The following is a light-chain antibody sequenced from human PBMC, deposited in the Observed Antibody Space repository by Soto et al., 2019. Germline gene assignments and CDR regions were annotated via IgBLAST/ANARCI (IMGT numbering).Light chain of an antibody. CDR1: SSDVGGYNY. CDR3: SSYAGSNNLGV. Sequence: QSVLTQPPSASGSPGQSVTISCTGTSSDVGGYNYVSWYQHHPGKAPNLMIYEVSKRPSGVHDRFSGSKSGNTASLTVSGLQFEYEADYYCSSYAGSNNLGVFGGGNKLTVL. J-gene: IGLJ2*01. CDR2: EVS. V-gene: IGLV2-8*01.